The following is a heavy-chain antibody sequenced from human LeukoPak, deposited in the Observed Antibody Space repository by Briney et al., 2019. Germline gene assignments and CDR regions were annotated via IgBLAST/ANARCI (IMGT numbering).Heavy chain of an antibody. CDR2: INPSGGST. CDR3: ARGSITIFGAVIIKADNWFDP. D-gene: IGHD3-3*01. J-gene: IGHJ5*02. Sequence: ASVKVSCKASGYTFTSYYMHWVRQAPGQGLEWMGRINPSGGSTSYAQKFQGRVTMTRDTSTSTVYMELSSLRSEDTAVYYCARGSITIFGAVIIKADNWFDPWGPGTLVTVSS. CDR1: GYTFTSYY. V-gene: IGHV1-46*03.